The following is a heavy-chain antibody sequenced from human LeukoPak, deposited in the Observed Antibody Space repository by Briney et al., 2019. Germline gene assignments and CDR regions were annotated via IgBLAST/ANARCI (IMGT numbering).Heavy chain of an antibody. J-gene: IGHJ2*01. CDR2: ITHSGSP. CDR1: SGSLSGYY. Sequence: PSETLSLTCGVSSGSLSGYYWRWIRQPPGGGLEWLGEITHSGSPNYNPSLKSRVTISGDTSKKQFSLNLTSVTAADTGVYYCARCVDLWGRGTTVPLSS. V-gene: IGHV4-34*01. CDR3: ARCVDL.